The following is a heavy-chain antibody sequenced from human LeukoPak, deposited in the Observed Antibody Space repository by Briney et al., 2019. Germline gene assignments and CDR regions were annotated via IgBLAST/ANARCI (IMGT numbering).Heavy chain of an antibody. CDR1: GFTFSSYV. CDR3: AKDLSAARSYYFDY. CDR2: ISGSGGST. V-gene: IGHV3-23*01. J-gene: IGHJ4*02. Sequence: PGGSLRLSCAASGFTFSSYVMSWVRQAPGKGLEWVSAISGSGGSTYYAVSVKGRFTISRDKSKNTLSLQMNILRAEDTAVYYCAKDLSAARSYYFDYWGQGALVTVSS. D-gene: IGHD6-6*01.